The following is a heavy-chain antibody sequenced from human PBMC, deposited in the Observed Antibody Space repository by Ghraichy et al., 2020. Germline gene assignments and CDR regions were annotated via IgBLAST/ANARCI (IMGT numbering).Heavy chain of an antibody. Sequence: GGSLRLSCAASGFTFSGSAMHWVRQASGKGLEWVGRIRSKANSYATAYAASVKGRFTISRDDSKNTAYLQMNSLKTEDTAVYYCTRWPLGYCSGGSCYSDWGQGTLVTVSS. CDR3: TRWPLGYCSGGSCYSD. CDR2: IRSKANSYAT. V-gene: IGHV3-73*01. D-gene: IGHD2-15*01. J-gene: IGHJ4*02. CDR1: GFTFSGSA.